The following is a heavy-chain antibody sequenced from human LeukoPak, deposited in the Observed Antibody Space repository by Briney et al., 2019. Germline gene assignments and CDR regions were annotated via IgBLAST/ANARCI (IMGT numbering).Heavy chain of an antibody. V-gene: IGHV1-69*13. Sequence: SVKVSCKASGGTFSSYAISWVRQAPGQGPEWMGGIIPIFGTANYAQKFQGRATITADESTSTAYMELSSLRSEDTAVYYCARSIGTTVTSPPDYWGQGTLVTVSS. CDR2: IIPIFGTA. CDR1: GGTFSSYA. D-gene: IGHD4-17*01. J-gene: IGHJ4*02. CDR3: ARSIGTTVTSPPDY.